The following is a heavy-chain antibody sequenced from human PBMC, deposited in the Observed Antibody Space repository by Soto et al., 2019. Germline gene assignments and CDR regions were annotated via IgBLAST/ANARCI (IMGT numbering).Heavy chain of an antibody. J-gene: IGHJ4*02. CDR2: IYYSGST. D-gene: IGHD2-15*01. CDR3: ARETNGYCSGGSCWYFDY. V-gene: IGHV4-59*01. Sequence: PGKGLEWIGYIYYSGSTNYNPSLKSRVTISVDTSKNQFSLKLSSVTAADTAVYYCARETNGYCSGGSCWYFDYWGQGTLVTVSS.